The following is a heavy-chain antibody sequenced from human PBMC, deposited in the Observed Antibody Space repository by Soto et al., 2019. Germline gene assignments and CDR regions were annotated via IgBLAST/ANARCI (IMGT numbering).Heavy chain of an antibody. V-gene: IGHV4-39*01. CDR1: PGSISSSSYY. J-gene: IGHJ6*02. Sequence: SETLSLPCTLSPGSISSSSYYWGWIRQPPGKGLEWVGGIYYSGSTYYNPSLTSRVTISVDTSKNQFSLKLSSVTAADTAVYSGARLRWEPHYYYYYGMDVWGQGTTVTVSS. CDR2: IYYSGST. CDR3: ARLRWEPHYYYYYGMDV. D-gene: IGHD1-26*01.